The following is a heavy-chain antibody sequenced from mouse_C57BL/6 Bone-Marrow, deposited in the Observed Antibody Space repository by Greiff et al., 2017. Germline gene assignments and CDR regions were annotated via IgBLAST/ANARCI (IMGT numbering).Heavy chain of an antibody. CDR1: GYIFIDYY. CDR2: INPYNGGT. Sequence: VQLQQSGPVLVKPGASVKMSCKASGYIFIDYYMNWVKQSHGKSLEWIGVINPYNGGTSYNQMFKGKATLTVDKSSSTAYLELNSLTSEDSAVYYCKTLYAMDFWGQGTSVTVSS. J-gene: IGHJ4*01. V-gene: IGHV1-19*01. CDR3: KTLYAMDF.